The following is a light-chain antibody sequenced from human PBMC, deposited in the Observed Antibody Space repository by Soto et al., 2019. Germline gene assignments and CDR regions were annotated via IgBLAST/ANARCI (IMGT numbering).Light chain of an antibody. CDR1: SSDVGSYNY. Sequence: QSALTQPPSASGSPGQSVTISCTGTSSDVGSYNYVSWYQQYPGKAPKLMIYEVTKRPSGVPDRFSGSKSGNTASLTVAGVQAEDAADYYFTAYTGSNNHVFGTGTKVTVL. J-gene: IGLJ1*01. CDR3: TAYTGSNNHV. CDR2: EVT. V-gene: IGLV2-8*01.